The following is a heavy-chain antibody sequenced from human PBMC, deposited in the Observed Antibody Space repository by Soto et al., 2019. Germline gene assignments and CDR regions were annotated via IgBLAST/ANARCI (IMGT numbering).Heavy chain of an antibody. D-gene: IGHD3-10*01. CDR1: GFTFSSYE. CDR2: VSDSGGTR. Sequence: GGSLRLSCAASGFTFSSYEMVWVRQTPGQGLEWVSYVSDSGGTRHYADSVKGRFTISRDNAKNSLYLQMDNLRGEDTAVYYCARVPYYYGSGSYYNPDYWGQGTLVTVSS. CDR3: ARVPYYYGSGSYYNPDY. J-gene: IGHJ4*02. V-gene: IGHV3-48*03.